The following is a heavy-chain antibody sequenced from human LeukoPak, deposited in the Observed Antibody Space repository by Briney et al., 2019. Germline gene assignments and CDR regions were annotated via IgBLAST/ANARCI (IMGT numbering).Heavy chain of an antibody. V-gene: IGHV1-46*01. J-gene: IGHJ4*02. D-gene: IGHD4-17*01. CDR1: GYTFTSYY. CDR3: ARVPTTYGDYGVGRWELLFDY. CDR2: INPSGGST. Sequence: ASVEVSCKASGYTFTSYYMHWVRQAPGQGLEWMGIINPSGGSTSYAQKFQGRVTMTRDTSTSTVYMELSSLRSEDTAVYYCARVPTTYGDYGVGRWELLFDYWGQGTLVTVSS.